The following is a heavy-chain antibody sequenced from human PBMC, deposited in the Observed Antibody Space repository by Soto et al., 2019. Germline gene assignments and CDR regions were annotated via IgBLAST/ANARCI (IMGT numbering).Heavy chain of an antibody. CDR3: AKERGPLDWNDGGVV. Sequence: GGSLRLSCAASGFTFSSYAMSWVRQAPGKGLEWVSAISGSGGSTYYADSVKGRFTISRDNSKNTLNLQMNSLRAEDTAVYYCAKERGPLDWNDGGVVWGQGTLVTVSS. D-gene: IGHD1-1*01. V-gene: IGHV3-23*01. CDR2: ISGSGGST. J-gene: IGHJ4*02. CDR1: GFTFSSYA.